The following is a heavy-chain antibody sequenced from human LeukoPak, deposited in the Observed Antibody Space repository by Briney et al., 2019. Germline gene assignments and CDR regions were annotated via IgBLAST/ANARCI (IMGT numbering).Heavy chain of an antibody. J-gene: IGHJ4*02. V-gene: IGHV4-39*07. CDR3: ARDAKYYYGSRTYFFFEY. D-gene: IGHD3-10*01. Sequence: SETLSLTCTVSGGSISSSSYYWGWIRQPPGKGLEWIGSMFYSGSTYYNPSLKSRVTISVDTSKNQFSLKLSSVTAADTAIYYCARDAKYYYGSRTYFFFEYWGQGTLLSVSS. CDR1: GGSISSSSYY. CDR2: MFYSGST.